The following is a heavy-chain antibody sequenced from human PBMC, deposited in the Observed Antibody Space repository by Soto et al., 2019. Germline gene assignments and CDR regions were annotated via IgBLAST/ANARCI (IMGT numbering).Heavy chain of an antibody. CDR2: ISSSSSTI. J-gene: IGHJ4*02. V-gene: IGHV3-48*02. CDR1: GFTFSAYT. CDR3: ARRGCGTSPNFDY. D-gene: IGHD1-26*01. Sequence: EVQLVESGGGLVQPGGSLRLSCAASGFTFSAYTMNWVRQAPGKGLEWVSYISSSSSTIFYADSVKGRFTISRDNAKNSLYLQMNSLRDDDTAVYYCARRGCGTSPNFDYWGQGTLVTVSS.